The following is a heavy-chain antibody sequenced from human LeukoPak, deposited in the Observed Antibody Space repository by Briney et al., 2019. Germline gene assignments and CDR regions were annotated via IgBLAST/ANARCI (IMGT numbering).Heavy chain of an antibody. CDR1: QFTFSSYG. V-gene: IGHV3-30*02. CDR3: AKRAYSGYSSSAGAPDY. CDR2: IRYDGSNK. D-gene: IGHD6-6*01. Sequence: GGSLRLSCTASQFTFSSYGMHWVRQAPGKGLEWVAFIRYDGSNKYYADSVKGRFTISRDNSKNTLYLQMNSLRAEDTAVYYCAKRAYSGYSSSAGAPDYWGQGTLVTVSS. J-gene: IGHJ4*02.